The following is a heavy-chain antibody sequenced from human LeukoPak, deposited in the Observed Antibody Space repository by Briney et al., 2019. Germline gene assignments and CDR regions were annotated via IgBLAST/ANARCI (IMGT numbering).Heavy chain of an antibody. CDR1: GYSISSGYY. Sequence: SETLSLTCTVSGYSISSGYYWGWIRQPPGKGLEWIGSIYHSGSTHYNPSLKSRVTISVDTSKTQFSLKLSSVTAADTAVYYCASLLRLAVAEFYFDYWGQGTLVTVSS. D-gene: IGHD6-19*01. V-gene: IGHV4-38-2*02. CDR2: IYHSGST. CDR3: ASLLRLAVAEFYFDY. J-gene: IGHJ4*02.